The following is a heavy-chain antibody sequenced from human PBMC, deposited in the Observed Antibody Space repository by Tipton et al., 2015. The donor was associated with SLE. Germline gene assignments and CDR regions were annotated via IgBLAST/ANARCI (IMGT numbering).Heavy chain of an antibody. J-gene: IGHJ3*02. CDR2: FYAGGRI. CDR1: GDSLDSRKSY. D-gene: IGHD6-19*01. V-gene: IGHV4-39*07. CDR3: ARQGTDGWYDAFDI. Sequence: TLSLTCAVSGDSLDSRKSYWACIRQPPGKGPEWIGSFYAGGRIHYKPSLESRVTASMDTSKNHLSLPLTSVTAADTAIYYCARQGTDGWYDAFDIWGPGTMVTVSS.